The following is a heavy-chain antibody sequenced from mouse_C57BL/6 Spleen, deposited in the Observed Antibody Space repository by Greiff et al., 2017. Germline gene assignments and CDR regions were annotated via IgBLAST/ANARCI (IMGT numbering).Heavy chain of an antibody. CDR2: IYPGDGDT. D-gene: IGHD4-1*01. Sequence: LVESGPELVKPGASVKISCKASGYAFSSSWMNWVKQRPGKGLEWIGRIYPGDGDTNYNGKFKGKSTLTADKSSSTAYMQLSSLTSENAAVDFCARKGANREYAMDYWGQGTSVTVSS. J-gene: IGHJ4*01. V-gene: IGHV1-82*01. CDR1: GYAFSSSW. CDR3: ARKGANREYAMDY.